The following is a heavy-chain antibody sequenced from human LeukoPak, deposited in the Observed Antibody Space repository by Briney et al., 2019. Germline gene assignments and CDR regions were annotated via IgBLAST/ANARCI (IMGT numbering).Heavy chain of an antibody. D-gene: IGHD7-27*01. J-gene: IGHJ4*02. CDR1: GFSLRTSGVG. CDR3: AHRPPNWAIDY. V-gene: IGHV2-5*02. Sequence: SRPTLVKPTQTLTLTCTFSGFSLRTSGVGVGWIRQPPGKALEWLALIYWDDDKRYSPSLKSRLTITTDTSKNEVVLTMTNMDPVDTATYYCAHRPPNWAIDYWGQGTLVTVSS. CDR2: IYWDDDK.